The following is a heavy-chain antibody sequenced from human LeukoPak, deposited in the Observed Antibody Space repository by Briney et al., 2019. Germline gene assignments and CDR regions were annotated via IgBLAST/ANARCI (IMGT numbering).Heavy chain of an antibody. CDR2: ISYDGSKK. J-gene: IGHJ4*02. CDR1: GFTFSSYW. Sequence: GGSLRLSCAASGFTFSSYWMSWVRQAPGKGLEWVAVISYDGSKKYYADSVKGRFTISRDDSKNTLYLQMNSLRGEDTAVYYCARSRSASTSGWYDYFDYWGRGTLVTVSS. V-gene: IGHV3-30*03. CDR3: ARSRSASTSGWYDYFDY. D-gene: IGHD6-19*01.